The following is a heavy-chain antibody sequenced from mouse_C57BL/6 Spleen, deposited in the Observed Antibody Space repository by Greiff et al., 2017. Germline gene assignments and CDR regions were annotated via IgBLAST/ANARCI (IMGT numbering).Heavy chain of an antibody. Sequence: VMLVESGPGLVAPSQSLSITCTVSGFSLTSYGVHWVRQPPGKGLEWLVVIWSDGSTTYNSALKSRLSISKDNSKSQVFLKMNSLQTDDTAMYYCARHDYDYDGGWFAYWGQGTLVTVSA. V-gene: IGHV2-6-1*01. CDR3: ARHDYDYDGGWFAY. J-gene: IGHJ3*01. CDR2: IWSDGST. CDR1: GFSLTSYG. D-gene: IGHD2-4*01.